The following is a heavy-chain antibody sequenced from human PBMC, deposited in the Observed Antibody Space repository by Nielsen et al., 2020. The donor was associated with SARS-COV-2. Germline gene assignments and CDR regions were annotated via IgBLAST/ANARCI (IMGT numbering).Heavy chain of an antibody. CDR3: ASSNTVYFDY. CDR2: INHSGST. J-gene: IGHJ4*02. CDR1: GGSFSGYY. V-gene: IGHV4-34*01. Sequence: SETLSLTCAVYGGSFSGYYWSWIRQPPGKGLEWIGEINHSGSTNYNPSLKSRVTISVDTSKNQFSLKLSSVTAADTAVYYCASSNTVYFDYWGQGTLVTVSS. D-gene: IGHD4-17*01.